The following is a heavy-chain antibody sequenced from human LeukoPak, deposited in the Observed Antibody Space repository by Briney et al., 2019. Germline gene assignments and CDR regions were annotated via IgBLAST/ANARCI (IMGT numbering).Heavy chain of an antibody. J-gene: IGHJ4*02. Sequence: GGSLRLSCAASGSPFSSYAMSWVRQAPGKGLEWVSVISDSGGRTYSAASVKGRFTISRDNSMDTLYLQMYSLRAEDTAVYYCARTYCIGSSCPGVFEYWGQGTLVTVSS. V-gene: IGHV3-23*01. CDR2: ISDSGGRT. D-gene: IGHD2-15*01. CDR3: ARTYCIGSSCPGVFEY. CDR1: GSPFSSYA.